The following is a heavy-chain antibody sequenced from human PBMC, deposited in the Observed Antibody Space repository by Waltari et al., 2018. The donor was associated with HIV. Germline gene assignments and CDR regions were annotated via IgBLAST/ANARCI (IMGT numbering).Heavy chain of an antibody. CDR1: GFSLRTSEMC. CDR3: ARIFGHLTDAFDI. Sequence: QVPLRQSGPALVKPTQALTLTCTFSGFSLRTSEMCVIWIRQPPGKALEWLALIDWDDDKYYSTSLKTRLTISKDTSKNQVVLTMTNMDPVDTATYYCARIFGHLTDAFDIWGQGTMVTVSS. D-gene: IGHD3-10*01. CDR2: IDWDDDK. J-gene: IGHJ3*02. V-gene: IGHV2-70*01.